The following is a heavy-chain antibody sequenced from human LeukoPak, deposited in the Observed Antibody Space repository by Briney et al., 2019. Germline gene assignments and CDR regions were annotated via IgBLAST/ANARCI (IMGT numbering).Heavy chain of an antibody. CDR3: VRDWEGFNFDI. D-gene: IGHD1-26*01. Sequence: SETLSLTCTVSGGSVSSYYWSWVRQPPGEGLEWIAYVYNSGSTNYNPSLKSRVTISVDRSKNQFALKMNSVTAADTAVYYCVRDWEGFNFDIWGQGTMVTVSS. CDR1: GGSVSSYY. V-gene: IGHV4-59*02. J-gene: IGHJ3*02. CDR2: VYNSGST.